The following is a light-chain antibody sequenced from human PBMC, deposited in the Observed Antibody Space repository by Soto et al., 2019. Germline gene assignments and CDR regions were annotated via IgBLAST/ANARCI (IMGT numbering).Light chain of an antibody. V-gene: IGKV1-5*01. CDR3: QQYNSYPET. CDR1: QSISSW. J-gene: IGKJ1*01. Sequence: DIQMTQSPSTLSASVGDRVTITCRASQSISSWLAWYQQKPGKAPKLLIYDASCLESGVPSRFSGSGSGTEFTLTISSLQPDDFATYYCQQYNSYPETFGQGTKVEIK. CDR2: DAS.